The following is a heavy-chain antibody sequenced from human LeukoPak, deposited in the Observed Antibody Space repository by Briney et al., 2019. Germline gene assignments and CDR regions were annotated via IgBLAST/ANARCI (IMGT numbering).Heavy chain of an antibody. V-gene: IGHV3-9*01. Sequence: PGGSLRLSCAASGFTFDDYAMHWVRHAPGKGLEWVSGISWNSGSIGYADSVKGRFTISRDNAKNSLYLQMNSLRAEDTALYYCAKDSTGDYGFDYWGQGTLVTVSS. CDR3: AKDSTGDYGFDY. J-gene: IGHJ4*02. CDR2: ISWNSGSI. CDR1: GFTFDDYA. D-gene: IGHD4-17*01.